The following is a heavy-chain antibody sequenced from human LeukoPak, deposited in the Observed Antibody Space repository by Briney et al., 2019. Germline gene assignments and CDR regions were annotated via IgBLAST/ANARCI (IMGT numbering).Heavy chain of an antibody. V-gene: IGHV1-2*04. Sequence: ASVKVSCKASGYTFTGYYMHWVRQAPGQGLEWMGWINPNSGGTNYAQKFQGWVTMTRDTSISTAYMELSRLRSDDTAVYYCARYYDFWSGPFDYWGQGTLVTVSS. CDR2: INPNSGGT. CDR1: GYTFTGYY. CDR3: ARYYDFWSGPFDY. D-gene: IGHD3-3*01. J-gene: IGHJ4*02.